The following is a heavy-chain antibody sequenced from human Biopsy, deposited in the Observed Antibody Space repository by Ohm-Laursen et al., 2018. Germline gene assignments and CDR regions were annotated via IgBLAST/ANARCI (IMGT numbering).Heavy chain of an antibody. Sequence: SVKVSCKASGYTFTGYRVHWVRQAPGQGLEWMGWINAKTGDTNYAQKFQGRVTMTRDTSISTTYMELRRLTSDDTAVFYCARELGDFWGGRQFDFWGQGALVTVSS. D-gene: IGHD3-3*01. CDR1: GYTFTGYR. CDR2: INAKTGDT. CDR3: ARELGDFWGGRQFDF. V-gene: IGHV1-2*02. J-gene: IGHJ5*01.